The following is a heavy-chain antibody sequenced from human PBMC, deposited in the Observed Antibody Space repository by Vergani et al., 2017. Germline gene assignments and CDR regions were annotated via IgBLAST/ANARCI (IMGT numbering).Heavy chain of an antibody. D-gene: IGHD2-21*02. V-gene: IGHV1-69*08. Sequence: QVQLVQSGAEVKKPGSSVKVSCKASGATFRSNTISWVRQVTGQGLEWMGRIIPVLGKTKYAQEFQGRLTITADTSTSTAYMELTSLRSQDTAVYYCARDPLGYGGDPEDYYYGMDVWGQGTTVTVSS. CDR1: GATFRSNT. CDR3: ARDPLGYGGDPEDYYYGMDV. CDR2: IIPVLGKT. J-gene: IGHJ6*02.